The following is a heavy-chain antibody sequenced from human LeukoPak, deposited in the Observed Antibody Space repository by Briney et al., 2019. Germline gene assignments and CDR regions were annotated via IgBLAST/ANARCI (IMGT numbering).Heavy chain of an antibody. CDR2: ISGSGGST. J-gene: IGHJ4*02. CDR3: AKRGSMGAAGAGNYFDY. D-gene: IGHD6-13*01. CDR1: GFTFSSYA. V-gene: IGHV3-23*01. Sequence: GGSLRLSCAASGFTFSSYAMSWVRQAPGKGLEWVSAISGSGGSTYYADSVKGRFTISRDDSKNTLYLQMNSLRAEDTAVYYCAKRGSMGAAGAGNYFDYWGQGTLVTVSS.